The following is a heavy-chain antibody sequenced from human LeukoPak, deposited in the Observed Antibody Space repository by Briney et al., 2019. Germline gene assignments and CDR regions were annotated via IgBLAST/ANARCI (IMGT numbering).Heavy chain of an antibody. V-gene: IGHV3-74*01. CDR1: GFTFSSYW. J-gene: IGHJ4*02. D-gene: IGHD6-13*01. CDR3: ARGKQDFDN. CDR2: TNSDASST. Sequence: GGSLRLSCAASGFTFSSYWMHWVRQAPGKGLVWVSRTNSDASSTTYADSVKGRFTISRDNAKNTLYLQMNSLRAEDTAVYYCARGKQDFDNWGQGTPVTVSS.